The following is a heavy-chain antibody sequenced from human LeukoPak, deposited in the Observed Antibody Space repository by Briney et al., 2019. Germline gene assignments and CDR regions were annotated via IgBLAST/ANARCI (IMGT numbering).Heavy chain of an antibody. CDR1: GGCISSYY. CDR2: IYNSGST. J-gene: IGHJ4*02. CDR3: ARGPPTEGYFDY. Sequence: SETLSLTCTVSGGCISSYYWSWIRQPPGKGLEWIGYIYNSGSTNYNPSLKSRVTISVDTSENQFSLKLSSVTAADTAVYYCARGPPTEGYFDYWGQGTLVTVSS. V-gene: IGHV4-59*01.